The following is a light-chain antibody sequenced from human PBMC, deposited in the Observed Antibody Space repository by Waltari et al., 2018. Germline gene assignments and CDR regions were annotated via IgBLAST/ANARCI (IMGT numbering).Light chain of an antibody. CDR1: HSLNKC. V-gene: IGKV3-11*01. Sequence: DIMLTQSPATLSLSPGERATLSCRASHSLNKCLAWYQKKPGHAPRLLIYDAANRATGIPPRFTGSGSGTDFTLTISSLEPEDFAVYYCQQRNNPWTFGQGTRVEIK. CDR3: QQRNNPWT. CDR2: DAA. J-gene: IGKJ1*01.